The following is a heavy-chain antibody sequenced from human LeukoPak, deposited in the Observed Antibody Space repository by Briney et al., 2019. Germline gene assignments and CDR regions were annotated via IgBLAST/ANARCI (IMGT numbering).Heavy chain of an antibody. D-gene: IGHD3-22*01. Sequence: SETLSLTCTVSGGSISSSSYYWSWIRQPPGKGLEWIGYIYYSGSTNYNPSLKSRVAISVDTSKNQFSLKLSSVTAADTAVYYCARTTYYYDSSGYLSYYYYMDVWGKGTTVTISS. V-gene: IGHV4-61*01. CDR1: GGSISSSSYY. J-gene: IGHJ6*03. CDR2: IYYSGST. CDR3: ARTTYYYDSSGYLSYYYYMDV.